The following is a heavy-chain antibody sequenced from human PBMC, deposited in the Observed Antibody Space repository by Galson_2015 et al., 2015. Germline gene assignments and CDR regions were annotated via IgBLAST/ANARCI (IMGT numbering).Heavy chain of an antibody. CDR3: TTDLGLRAFDI. V-gene: IGHV3-15*01. J-gene: IGHJ3*02. CDR1: GFTFSNAW. Sequence: SLRLSCAASGFTFSNAWMSWVRQAPGKGLEWVGRIKSKTDGGTTDYAAPVKGRLTISRDDSKNTLYLQMNSLKTEDTAVYYCTTDLGLRAFDIWGQGTMVTVSS. D-gene: IGHD1-7*01. CDR2: IKSKTDGGTT.